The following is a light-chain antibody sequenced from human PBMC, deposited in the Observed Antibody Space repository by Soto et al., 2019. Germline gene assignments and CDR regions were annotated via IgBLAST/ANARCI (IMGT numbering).Light chain of an antibody. CDR2: AAS. J-gene: IGKJ5*01. V-gene: IGKV1-9*01. Sequence: ILLTQSPSSLSASVGDRVTITCRASQGVDSSFAWYQQKPGKAPKLLIYAASSLQSGVPSRFSGSGSGTDFTLTISSLQPEDFATYYCQQLHDYPITFGQGTRLEIK. CDR1: QGVDSS. CDR3: QQLHDYPIT.